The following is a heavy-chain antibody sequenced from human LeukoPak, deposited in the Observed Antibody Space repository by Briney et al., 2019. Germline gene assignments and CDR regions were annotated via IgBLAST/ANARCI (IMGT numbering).Heavy chain of an antibody. D-gene: IGHD5-12*01. V-gene: IGHV1-69*04. CDR2: IIPILGIA. CDR1: GGTFSSYA. J-gene: IGHJ6*02. Sequence: SVKVSCKASGGTFSSYALNWVRQAPGQGLEWMGRIIPILGIANYAQKSQGRVTMTEDTSTDTAYMELSSLRSEDTAVYYCAANVDIVATITVSMDVWGQGATVTVSS. CDR3: AANVDIVATITVSMDV.